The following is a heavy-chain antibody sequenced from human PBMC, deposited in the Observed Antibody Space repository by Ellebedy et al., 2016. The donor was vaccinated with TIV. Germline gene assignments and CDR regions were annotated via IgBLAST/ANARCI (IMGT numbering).Heavy chain of an antibody. D-gene: IGHD6-13*01. CDR1: GFTVSSNY. CDR2: IYSGGST. Sequence: GESLKISCAASGFTVSSNYMSWVRQAPGKGLEWVSVIYSGGSTYYADSVKGRFTISRDNSKNTLYLQMNSLRAEDTAVYYCEGRGGGDSSSWRPGAFDIWGQGTMVTVSS. V-gene: IGHV3-66*01. CDR3: EGRGGGDSSSWRPGAFDI. J-gene: IGHJ3*02.